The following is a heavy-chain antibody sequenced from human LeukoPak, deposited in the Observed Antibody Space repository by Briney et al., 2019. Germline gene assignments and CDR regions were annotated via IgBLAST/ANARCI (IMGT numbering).Heavy chain of an antibody. CDR2: INPNSGGT. CDR1: GYTFTAHH. Sequence: ASVKVSCKASGYTFTAHHMHWVRQAPGQGPEWMGWINPNSGGTNYAQKFQGRVTMTRDTYITTAYMELSSLRSDDTAVYYCARGSYNSSSDVDYWGQGTLVTVSS. V-gene: IGHV1-2*02. J-gene: IGHJ4*02. D-gene: IGHD6-6*01. CDR3: ARGSYNSSSDVDY.